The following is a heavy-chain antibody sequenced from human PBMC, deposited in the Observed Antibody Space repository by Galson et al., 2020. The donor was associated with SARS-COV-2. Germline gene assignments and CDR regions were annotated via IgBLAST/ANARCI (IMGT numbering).Heavy chain of an antibody. V-gene: IGHV5-10-1*01. CDR1: GNTFSTAW. D-gene: IGHD7-27*01. J-gene: IGHJ3*02. CDR3: ASSKNWGLFHANAYDS. Sequence: HGESLKISCKGSGNTFSTAWITWVRQMPGKGLEWMGRIDPSDSYTTYSPSLQGHVSISADKSISTAYLQWSSLKASDTAIYFCASSKNWGLFHANAYDSWGQGTMVTVSS. CDR2: IDPSDSYT.